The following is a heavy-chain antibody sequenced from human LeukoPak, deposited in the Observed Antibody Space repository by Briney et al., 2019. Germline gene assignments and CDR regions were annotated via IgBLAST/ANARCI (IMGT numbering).Heavy chain of an antibody. CDR1: GFAFSTCG. CDR3: VKDYGGADTFDV. V-gene: IGHV3-30*02. CDR2: IRYDGSKI. Sequence: GGSLRLSCAASGFAFSTCGMHWVRQTPGKGLEWVAFIRYDGSKIYYADPVKGRFTISRDNSKNTLYLQMNSLRAEDTAIYYCVKDYGGADTFDVWGQGTMVTVSS. D-gene: IGHD4-23*01. J-gene: IGHJ3*01.